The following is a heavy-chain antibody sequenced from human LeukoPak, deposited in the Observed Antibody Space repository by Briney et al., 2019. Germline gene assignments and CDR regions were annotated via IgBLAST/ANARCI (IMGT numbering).Heavy chain of an antibody. D-gene: IGHD6-13*01. CDR2: IIPIFGTA. CDR3: ASGIAAAPTADY. V-gene: IGHV1-69*13. CDR1: GGTFSSYA. Sequence: SVKVSCKASGGTFSSYAISWVRQAPGQGLEWMGGIIPIFGTANYARKFQGRVTITADESTSTAYMELSSLRSEDTAVYYCASGIAAAPTADYWGQGTLVTVSS. J-gene: IGHJ4*02.